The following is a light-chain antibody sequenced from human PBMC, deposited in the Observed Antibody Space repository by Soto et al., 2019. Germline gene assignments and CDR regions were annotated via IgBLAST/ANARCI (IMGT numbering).Light chain of an antibody. Sequence: QSALTQPRSVSGSPGPSVTISCTGTNSDVGTYNYVSWYQQHPDKAPKLIIYDVTKRPSGVPDRFSGSKSGNTASLIISGLQAADEAEYYCCCCSYAGSSSFRVLFGGGTKLTVL. J-gene: IGLJ2*01. CDR3: CSYAGSSSFRVL. CDR1: NSDVGTYNY. CDR2: DVT. V-gene: IGLV2-11*01.